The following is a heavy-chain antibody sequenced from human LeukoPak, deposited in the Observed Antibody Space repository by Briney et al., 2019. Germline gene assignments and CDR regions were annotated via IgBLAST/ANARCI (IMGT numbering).Heavy chain of an antibody. CDR2: IYWDDDK. J-gene: IGHJ5*02. Sequence: KESGPTLVKPTQTLTLTCTFSGFSLTTSGGGVGWIRQPPGKALEWLALIYWDDDKRYSPSLKSRLIITKDTSKNQVVLTMTNMDPVDTATYYCAQWRRNWFDPWGQGTLVTVSS. CDR3: AQWRRNWFDP. D-gene: IGHD3-3*01. CDR1: GFSLTTSGGG. V-gene: IGHV2-5*02.